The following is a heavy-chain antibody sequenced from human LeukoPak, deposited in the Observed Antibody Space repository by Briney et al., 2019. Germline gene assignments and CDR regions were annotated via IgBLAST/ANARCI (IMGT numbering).Heavy chain of an antibody. CDR2: IYHSGST. CDR3: ARGIRRSPYRFDP. V-gene: IGHV4-30-2*01. CDR1: GGSISSGGYS. J-gene: IGHJ5*02. Sequence: SQTLSLTCAVSGGSISSGGYSWSWIRQPPGKGLEWIGYIYHSGSTYYSPSLKSRVTISVDRSKNQFSLRLSSVTAADTAVYYCARGIRRSPYRFDPWGQGTLVTVSS.